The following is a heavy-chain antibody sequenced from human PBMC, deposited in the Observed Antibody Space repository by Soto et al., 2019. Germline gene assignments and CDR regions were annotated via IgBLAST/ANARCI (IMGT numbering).Heavy chain of an antibody. Sequence: QVQLVQSGAEVKKPGASVKVSCKASGYTFTSYAMHWVRQAPGQRLEWMGWINAGNGNTKYSQKFQGRVTITRDTSARTAYMDRSSLRSQDTTVYYWARGPGGPDGPGDYWGQGTLVTVSS. CDR1: GYTFTSYA. V-gene: IGHV1-3*01. J-gene: IGHJ4*02. D-gene: IGHD2-15*01. CDR2: INAGNGNT. CDR3: ARGPGGPDGPGDY.